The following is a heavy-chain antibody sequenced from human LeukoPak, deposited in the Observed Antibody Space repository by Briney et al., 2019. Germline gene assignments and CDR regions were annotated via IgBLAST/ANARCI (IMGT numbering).Heavy chain of an antibody. CDR3: ARMDYYDSSGYPHWYFDL. CDR1: EFTFSSYW. D-gene: IGHD3-22*01. J-gene: IGHJ2*01. V-gene: IGHV3-74*01. Sequence: GGSLRLSCAASEFTFSSYWMHWVRQAPGKGLVWVSRSKSDGSSTSYADSVKGRFTISRDNAKNTLYLQMNSLRAEDTAVYYCARMDYYDSSGYPHWYFDLWGRGTLVTVSS. CDR2: SKSDGSST.